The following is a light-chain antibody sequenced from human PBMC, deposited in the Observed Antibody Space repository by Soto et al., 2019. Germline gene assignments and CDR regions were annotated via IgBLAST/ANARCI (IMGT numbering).Light chain of an antibody. Sequence: DLVMTQSPLYLTVTPGESVSISCRSTQSLLHSNGYNYLDWYLQRPGQSPQLLIYLSSNRAPGVPDRFSGSGSGTDFTLKISGVEAGDVGIYYCMQALQTPRTFGQGTKVQIK. CDR3: MQALQTPRT. CDR1: QSLLHSNGYNY. V-gene: IGKV2-28*01. CDR2: LSS. J-gene: IGKJ1*01.